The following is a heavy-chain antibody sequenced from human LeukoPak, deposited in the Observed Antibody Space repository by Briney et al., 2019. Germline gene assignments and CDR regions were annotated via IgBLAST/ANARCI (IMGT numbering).Heavy chain of an antibody. Sequence: PSETLSPTCTVSGGFISNYYWSWIRQPAGKGLEWIGRIYTSGSTNYNSSLKSRVTMSVDTSKNQFSLKLSSVTAADTAVYYCARGPRPYCSGGSCYRYYYYMDVWGKGTTVTVSS. CDR3: ARGPRPYCSGGSCYRYYYYMDV. J-gene: IGHJ6*03. CDR2: IYTSGST. CDR1: GGFISNYY. V-gene: IGHV4-4*07. D-gene: IGHD2-15*01.